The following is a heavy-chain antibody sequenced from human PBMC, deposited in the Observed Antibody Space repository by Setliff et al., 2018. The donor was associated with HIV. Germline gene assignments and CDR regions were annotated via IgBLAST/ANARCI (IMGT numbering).Heavy chain of an antibody. Sequence: ASVKVSCKASGYTFRIYGIHWVRQAPGQRLEWMGWINAGNGNTKYSQKFQGRVTITRDTSASKVYMEVSRLKSEDTAVYFCGRNGCSGDSYFCDLDSWGQGTLVTVSS. CDR1: GYTFRIYG. CDR3: GRNGCSGDSYFCDLDS. V-gene: IGHV1-3*01. CDR2: INAGNGNT. J-gene: IGHJ4*02. D-gene: IGHD2-21*02.